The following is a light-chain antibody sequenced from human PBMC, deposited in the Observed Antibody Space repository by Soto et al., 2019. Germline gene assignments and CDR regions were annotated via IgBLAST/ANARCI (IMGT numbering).Light chain of an antibody. CDR1: QGISSA. Sequence: AIQLTQSPSSLSASVGDRVTITCRASQGISSALAWYQQKPGKAPKLLIYDASSLESGFPSRFSGSGSGTEFTLTISSLQPDDFATYYCQQYNTFSTFGQGTKVDIK. V-gene: IGKV1-13*02. J-gene: IGKJ1*01. CDR2: DAS. CDR3: QQYNTFST.